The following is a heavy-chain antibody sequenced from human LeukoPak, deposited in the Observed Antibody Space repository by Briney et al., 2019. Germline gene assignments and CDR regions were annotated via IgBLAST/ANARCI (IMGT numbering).Heavy chain of an antibody. CDR2: MNPNSGNT. V-gene: IGHV1-8*02. D-gene: IGHD1-20*01. J-gene: IGHJ4*02. Sequence: ASVKVSCKASGYTFTGYYMHWVRQATGQGLEWMGWMNPNSGNTGYAQKFQGRVTMTRNTSISTAYMELSSLRSEDTAVYYCARGNNWNFDYWGQGTLVTVSS. CDR1: GYTFTGYY. CDR3: ARGNNWNFDY.